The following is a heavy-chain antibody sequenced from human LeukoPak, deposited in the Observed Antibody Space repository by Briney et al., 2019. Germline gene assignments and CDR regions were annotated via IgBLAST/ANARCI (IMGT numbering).Heavy chain of an antibody. CDR2: IIPTFGTA. J-gene: IGHJ6*02. D-gene: IGHD3-10*01. V-gene: IGHV1-69*01. Sequence: SVKVSCKASGGTFSSYAISWVRQAPGQGLEWMGGIIPTFGTANYAQKFQGRVTITADESTSTAYMELSSLRSEDTAVYYYARDSSPYYYGSGSYYGTYYYYGMDVWGQGTTVTVSS. CDR3: ARDSSPYYYGSGSYYGTYYYYGMDV. CDR1: GGTFSSYA.